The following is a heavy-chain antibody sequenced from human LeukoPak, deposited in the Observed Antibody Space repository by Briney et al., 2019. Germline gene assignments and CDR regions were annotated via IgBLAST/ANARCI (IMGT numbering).Heavy chain of an antibody. Sequence: SETLSLTCTVSGGSVSSSHYWGWIRQPPGKGLEWIGSIYYGGSTYYNPSLKSRVAISVDTSKNQFSLKLSSVTAADTAVYYCARDLLMGDSQYYFDYWGQGTLVTVSS. D-gene: IGHD3-16*01. CDR3: ARDLLMGDSQYYFDY. CDR2: IYYGGST. V-gene: IGHV4-39*07. J-gene: IGHJ4*02. CDR1: GGSVSSSHY.